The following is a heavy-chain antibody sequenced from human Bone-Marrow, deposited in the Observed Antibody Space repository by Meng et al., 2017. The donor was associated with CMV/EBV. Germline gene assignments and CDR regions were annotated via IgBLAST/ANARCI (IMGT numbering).Heavy chain of an antibody. J-gene: IGHJ4*02. D-gene: IGHD6-6*01. CDR1: GFTFSDHY. CDR2: TRNKANSYTT. CDR3: VRGSSSLRDFDY. V-gene: IGHV3-72*01. Sequence: GGSLRLSCAASGFTFSDHYMDWVRQAPGKGLEWVGRTRNKANSYTTEYAASVKGRVTISRYDSKNSLYLQMNSLKTEDTAVYYCVRGSSSLRDFDYWGQGTLVTVSS.